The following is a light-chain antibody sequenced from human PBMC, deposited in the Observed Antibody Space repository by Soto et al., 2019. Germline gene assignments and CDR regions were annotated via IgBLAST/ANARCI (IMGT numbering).Light chain of an antibody. V-gene: IGLV2-23*02. CDR3: CSYAGSSLLV. J-gene: IGLJ3*02. CDR1: SSDVGSYNL. CDR2: EVT. Sequence: QSALTQPASVSGSPGQSITISCTGTSSDVGSYNLVSWYQHLPGKAPKLIIYEVTERPSGISSRFSGSKSGNTASLTISGLQGEDEAYYYCCSYAGSSLLVFGGGTKLTFL.